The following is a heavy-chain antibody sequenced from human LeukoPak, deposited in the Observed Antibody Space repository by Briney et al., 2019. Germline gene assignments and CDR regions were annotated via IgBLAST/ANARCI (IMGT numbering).Heavy chain of an antibody. CDR2: ISDSGGTT. CDR3: AKRGVVIRVILVGFHKQANYFDS. J-gene: IGHJ4*02. V-gene: IGHV3-23*01. D-gene: IGHD3-22*01. Sequence: GGSLRFSCAVSGITLSNYGMSWVRQAPGKGLQWVAGISDSGGTTKYADSVKGRFTISRDNPRNTLYLQMSSLRPEDTAVYFCAKRGVVIRVILVGFHKQANYFDSWGQGVLVTASS. CDR1: GITLSNYG.